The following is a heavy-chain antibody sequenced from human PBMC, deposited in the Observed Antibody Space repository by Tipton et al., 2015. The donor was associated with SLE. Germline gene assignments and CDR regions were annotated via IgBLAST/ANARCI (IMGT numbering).Heavy chain of an antibody. CDR2: IYYSGST. CDR1: GGSISSGDYY. CDR3: ARGHERYFDWLLKGDWFDP. Sequence: TLSLTCTVSGGSISSGDYYWSWIRQPPGKGLEWIGYIYYSGSTYYNPSLKSRITISVDTSKNQFSLKLSSVTAADTAVYYCARGHERYFDWLLKGDWFDPWGQGTLVTVSS. D-gene: IGHD3-9*01. J-gene: IGHJ5*02. V-gene: IGHV4-30-4*01.